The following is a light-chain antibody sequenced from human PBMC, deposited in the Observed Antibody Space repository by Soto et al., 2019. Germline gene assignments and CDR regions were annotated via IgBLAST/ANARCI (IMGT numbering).Light chain of an antibody. J-gene: IGKJ3*01. V-gene: IGKV2-28*01. CDR1: QSLLHSNGNDF. Sequence: EIVMTQSPLSPPATPGEPASISCRSSQSLLHSNGNDFLEWYLQKPGQSPQLLIYLGSNRASGVPDRFSGSGSGTDFTLKISRVEAEDVGVYYCMQALQTPFTFGPGTKVDIK. CDR3: MQALQTPFT. CDR2: LGS.